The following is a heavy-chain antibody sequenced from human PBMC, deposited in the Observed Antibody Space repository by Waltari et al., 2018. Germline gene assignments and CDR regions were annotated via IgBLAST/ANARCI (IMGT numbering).Heavy chain of an antibody. D-gene: IGHD3-10*01. CDR2: IYHSGST. CDR1: GYSISSGYY. J-gene: IGHJ4*02. V-gene: IGHV4-38-2*01. Sequence: QVQLQESGPGLVKPSETLSLTCAVSGYSISSGYYWGWIRQPPGKGLEWIGSIYHSGSTSYNPSLNSRVTISVDTSKNQFSLKLSSVTAADTAVYYCARCRRGGYFDYWGQGTLVTVSS. CDR3: ARCRRGGYFDY.